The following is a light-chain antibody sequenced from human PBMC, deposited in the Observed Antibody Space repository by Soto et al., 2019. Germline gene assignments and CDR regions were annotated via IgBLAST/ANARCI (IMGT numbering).Light chain of an antibody. J-gene: IGKJ4*02. Sequence: DIQMTQSPSTLSASVGDRVTITCRASQSISGWLAWYQQKPGKAPKLLIHKATTLQNGVPPRFSGSGFGTEFTLTIYGLQPDDFATYFCQQYSSYVTFGGGTKVEIK. CDR3: QQYSSYVT. V-gene: IGKV1-5*03. CDR2: KAT. CDR1: QSISGW.